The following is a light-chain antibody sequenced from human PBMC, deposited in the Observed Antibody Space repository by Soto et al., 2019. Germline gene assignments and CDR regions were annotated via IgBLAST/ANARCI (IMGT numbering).Light chain of an antibody. Sequence: DIVMTQSPLSLPVTPGEPASISCRSSQSLLHSNGYNYLDWYLQKPGQSPQLLIYLGSNRASGVPDRFSGSGSGTDFTLKISRVEAGDVGVYYCMQALQTQRTFGQGTKVEMK. CDR3: MQALQTQRT. CDR2: LGS. V-gene: IGKV2-28*01. J-gene: IGKJ1*01. CDR1: QSLLHSNGYNY.